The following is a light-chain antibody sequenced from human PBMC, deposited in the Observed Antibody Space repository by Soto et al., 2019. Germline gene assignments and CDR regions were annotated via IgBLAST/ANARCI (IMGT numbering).Light chain of an antibody. V-gene: IGKV1-39*01. CDR1: QPITNY. J-gene: IGKJ2*01. CDR2: AAS. Sequence: DIPLTQSPSSLSASVGDRVTLTCRASQPITNYLNWYQQKPGEAPKLLIYAASSVQSGVPSRFRGSGSRTDFTLTISSLQPEDFATYYCQQSYSTPYTFGQGTKVEIK. CDR3: QQSYSTPYT.